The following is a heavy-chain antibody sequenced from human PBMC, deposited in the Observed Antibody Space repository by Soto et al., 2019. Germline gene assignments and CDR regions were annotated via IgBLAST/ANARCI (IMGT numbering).Heavy chain of an antibody. CDR1: GGSISSGGYS. J-gene: IGHJ4*02. V-gene: IGHV4-30-2*01. D-gene: IGHD4-17*01. CDR3: ARAYGDYVFDV. CDR2: IYHSGST. Sequence: SETLSLTCAVSGGSISSGGYSWSWIRQPPGKGLEWIGYIYHSGSTNYNPSLKSRVTISVDTSKNQFSLKLSSVTAADTAVYYCARAYGDYVFDVWGQGSLVTGSS.